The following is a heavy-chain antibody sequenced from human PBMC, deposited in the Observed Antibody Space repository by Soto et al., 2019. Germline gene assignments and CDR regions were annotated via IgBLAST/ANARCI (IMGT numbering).Heavy chain of an antibody. J-gene: IGHJ4*02. CDR3: ATTNTAMVSMDY. CDR2: IYSGGST. Sequence: GGSLRLSCAASGFTVSSNYMSWVRQAPGKGLEWVSVIYSGGSTYYADSVKGRFTISRDNSKNTLYLQMNSLRAEDTAVYYCATTNTAMVSMDYWGQGTLVTVLL. CDR1: GFTVSSNY. V-gene: IGHV3-53*01. D-gene: IGHD5-18*01.